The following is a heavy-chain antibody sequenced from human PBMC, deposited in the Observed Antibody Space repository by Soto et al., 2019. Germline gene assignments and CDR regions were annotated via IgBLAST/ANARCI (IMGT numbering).Heavy chain of an antibody. CDR2: FIPIFGTS. V-gene: IGHV1-69*01. J-gene: IGHJ6*02. CDR3: ARGELKTGSVPYSMDV. Sequence: QVQLVQSGAEMKNPGSTVKVSCKAYGGTFSTYGIIWVRQAPGQGLEWMGGFIPIFGTSNYAQKFQGRVTITADEPTSTAYMELSSLRSDDTAVYYCARGELKTGSVPYSMDVWGQGTTVAVSS. D-gene: IGHD1-1*01. CDR1: GGTFSTYG.